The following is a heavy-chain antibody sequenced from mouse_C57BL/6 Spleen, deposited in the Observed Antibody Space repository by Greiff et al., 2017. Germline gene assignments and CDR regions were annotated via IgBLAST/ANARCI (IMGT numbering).Heavy chain of an antibody. CDR2: INPGSGGT. D-gene: IGHD1-1*01. CDR1: GYAFTNYL. CDR3: ARGTTVVATRYFDV. J-gene: IGHJ1*03. Sequence: QVQLQQSGAELVRPGTSVKVSCKASGYAFTNYLIEWVKQRPGQGLEWIGVINPGSGGTNYNEKFKGKATLTADKSSSTAYMQLSSLTSEDSAVYFWARGTTVVATRYFDVWGTGTTVTVSS. V-gene: IGHV1-54*01.